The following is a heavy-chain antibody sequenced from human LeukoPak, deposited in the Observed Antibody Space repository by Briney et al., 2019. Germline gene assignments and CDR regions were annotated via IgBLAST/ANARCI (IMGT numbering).Heavy chain of an antibody. Sequence: GASVKVSCKASGGTFSSYAISWVRQAPGQGLEWMGGIIPIFGTANYAQKFQGRVTITADKSTSTAYMELSSLRSEDTAVYYCARVNGIAAAGPFDYWGQGTLVTVSS. CDR3: ARVNGIAAAGPFDY. CDR1: GGTFSSYA. V-gene: IGHV1-69*06. D-gene: IGHD6-13*01. CDR2: IIPIFGTA. J-gene: IGHJ4*02.